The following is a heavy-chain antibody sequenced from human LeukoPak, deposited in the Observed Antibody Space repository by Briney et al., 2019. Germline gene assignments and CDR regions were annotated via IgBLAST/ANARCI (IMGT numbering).Heavy chain of an antibody. CDR1: GYTFTGYY. CDR2: INPNSGGT. D-gene: IGHD2-21*01. Sequence: ASVKVCCKASGYTFTGYYMHWVRQAPGQGLEWMGWINPNSGGTNYAQKFQGRVTMTRDTSISTAYMELSRLRSDDTAVYYCARSEYCGGDCYSDAFDIWGQGTMVTVSS. CDR3: ARSEYCGGDCYSDAFDI. V-gene: IGHV1-2*02. J-gene: IGHJ3*02.